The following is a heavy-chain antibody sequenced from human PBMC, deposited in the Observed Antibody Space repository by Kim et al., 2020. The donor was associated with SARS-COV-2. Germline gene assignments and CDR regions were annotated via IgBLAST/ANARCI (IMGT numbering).Heavy chain of an antibody. D-gene: IGHD6-6*01. CDR3: AIVVAAHPPTYYYYYYMDV. V-gene: IGHV7-4-1*02. Sequence: ASVKVSCKASGYTFTSYAMNWVRQAPGQGLEWLGWINTNTGNPTYAQGFTGRFVFSLDTSVSTAYLQISSLKAEDTAVYYCAIVVAAHPPTYYYYYYMDVWGIGTTVTVSS. CDR1: GYTFTSYA. CDR2: INTNTGNP. J-gene: IGHJ6*03.